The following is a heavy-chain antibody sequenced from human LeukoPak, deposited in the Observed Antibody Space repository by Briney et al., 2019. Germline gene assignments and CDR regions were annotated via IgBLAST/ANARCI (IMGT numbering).Heavy chain of an antibody. V-gene: IGHV1-3*01. J-gene: IGHJ3*02. CDR2: INAGNGNT. CDR3: ARTPFCSSTSCYAQNAFDI. CDR1: GYTFTSYA. Sequence: GASVKVSCKASGYTFTSYAMHWVRQAPGQRLEWMGWINAGNGNTKYSQKFQGRVTITRDTSASTAYMELSSLRSEDTPVYYCARTPFCSSTSCYAQNAFDIWGQGTMVTVSS. D-gene: IGHD2-2*01.